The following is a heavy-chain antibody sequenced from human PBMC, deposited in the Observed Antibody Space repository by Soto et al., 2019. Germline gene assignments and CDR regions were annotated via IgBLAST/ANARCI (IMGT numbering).Heavy chain of an antibody. CDR1: GFRFSTYN. D-gene: IGHD6-19*01. CDR3: AREIAVGSTSLEY. V-gene: IGHV3-48*02. J-gene: IGHJ4*02. CDR2: ICSRSSTI. Sequence: GSLRLSCAPSGFRFSTYNMNWVRQAPGRGLEWVSYICSRSSTIYHADSVKGRVTISRDNAKNSLYLHMDSLRDEDTAVYFCAREIAVGSTSLEYWGLGTRVTVSS.